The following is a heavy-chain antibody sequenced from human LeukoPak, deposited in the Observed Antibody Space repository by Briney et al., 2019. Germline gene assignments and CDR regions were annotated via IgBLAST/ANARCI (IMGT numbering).Heavy chain of an antibody. CDR3: ARGGSGYSLDY. CDR1: GGSISSYY. Sequence: SETPSLTCTVSGGSISSYYWSWIRQPPGKGLEWIGYIYYSGSTNYNPSLKSRVTISVDTSKNQFSLKLNSVTAADTAVFYCARGGSGYSLDYWGQGTLVTVSS. CDR2: IYYSGST. J-gene: IGHJ4*02. D-gene: IGHD3-22*01. V-gene: IGHV4-59*08.